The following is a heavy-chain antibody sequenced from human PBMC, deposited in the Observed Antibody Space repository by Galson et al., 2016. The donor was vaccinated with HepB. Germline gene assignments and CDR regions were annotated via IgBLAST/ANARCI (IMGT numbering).Heavy chain of an antibody. CDR3: AKDPSSGWYKYYHGMDV. Sequence: SLRLSCAGSGFTFEDHAMHWVRQVPGKGLEWVSGLSWNSNYKGYADSVKGRFSISRDNSKNTLYLQMNSLRAEDTAVYHCAKDPSSGWYKYYHGMDVWGQGTTVTVSS. CDR1: GFTFEDHA. CDR2: LSWNSNYK. J-gene: IGHJ6*02. D-gene: IGHD6-19*01. V-gene: IGHV3-9*01.